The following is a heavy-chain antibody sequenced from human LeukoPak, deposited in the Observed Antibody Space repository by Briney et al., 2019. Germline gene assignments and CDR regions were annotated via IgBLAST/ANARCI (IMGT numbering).Heavy chain of an antibody. J-gene: IGHJ5*02. V-gene: IGHV5-51*01. D-gene: IGHD4-17*01. Sequence: GESLKISRQGSGYSFTSYWIGWVRQTPGKGLEGMGIIFPGDSDTGCSPSFQGQVTISADKSISTAYLQWSSLKASDTAMYYCERLYGDDDPGGWFDPWGQGTLVTVSS. CDR3: ERLYGDDDPGGWFDP. CDR1: GYSFTSYW. CDR2: IFPGDSDT.